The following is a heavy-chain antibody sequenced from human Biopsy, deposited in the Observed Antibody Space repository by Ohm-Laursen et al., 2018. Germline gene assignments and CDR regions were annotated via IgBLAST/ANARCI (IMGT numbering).Heavy chain of an antibody. CDR3: ARRVSGSGRVDP. J-gene: IGHJ5*02. V-gene: IGHV4-39*01. CDR2: IYNSESTST. CDR1: GDSISSDIYY. D-gene: IGHD3-10*01. Sequence: SVTLSLTCTVSGDSISSDIYYWVWIRQPPGKGLEWIGNIYNSESTSTYYNLSLKGRVSISVDTSHNQFSLKLTSVTAADTAVYFCARRVSGSGRVDPWGQGTLVTVSS.